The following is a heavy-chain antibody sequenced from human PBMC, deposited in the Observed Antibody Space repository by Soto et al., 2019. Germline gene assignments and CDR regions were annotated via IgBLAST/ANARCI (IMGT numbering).Heavy chain of an antibody. V-gene: IGHV3-9*01. CDR3: AKSKGSTANGMDV. CDR1: GFSFDEYG. CDR2: ISWNSGTI. Sequence: EVQLVESGGGLVQPGRSLRLSCAASGFSFDEYGMHWVRQAPGKGLEWVSGISWNSGTIGYADSVKGRFSISRDNAKKSLYLQMNSLRAEDRALYYCAKSKGSTANGMDVWGQGTTVIVSS. J-gene: IGHJ6*02. D-gene: IGHD2-21*02.